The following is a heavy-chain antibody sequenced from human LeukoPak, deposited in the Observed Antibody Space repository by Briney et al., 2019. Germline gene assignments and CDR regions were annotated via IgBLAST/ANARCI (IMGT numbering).Heavy chain of an antibody. V-gene: IGHV3-30*18. CDR2: ISYDGSNE. J-gene: IGHJ4*02. CDR3: TKDEAWELLRGLFDY. D-gene: IGHD1-26*01. Sequence: GGSLRLSCAASSAFRFTFSYSGFHWVRQAPGKGLEWVAVISYDGSNEYYVDSVKGRFTISRDNSKKTLYLQMSSLRAEDTAVYYCTKDEAWELLRGLFDYWGQGTLVTVSS. CDR1: RFTFSYSG.